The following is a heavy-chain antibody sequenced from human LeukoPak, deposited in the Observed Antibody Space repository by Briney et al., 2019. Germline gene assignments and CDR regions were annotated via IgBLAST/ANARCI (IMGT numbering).Heavy chain of an antibody. CDR3: SRALEV. J-gene: IGHJ6*04. CDR1: GFIFRNYW. CDR2: TNQDGNEK. Sequence: QAGGSLRLSCEVSGFIFRNYWMDWVRQAPGRGLEWVANTNQDGNEKYFVDSVKGRFTISRDNAKNSLYLQMNSLRAEDTAVYYCSRALEVWGKGTTVTVSS. V-gene: IGHV3-7*01.